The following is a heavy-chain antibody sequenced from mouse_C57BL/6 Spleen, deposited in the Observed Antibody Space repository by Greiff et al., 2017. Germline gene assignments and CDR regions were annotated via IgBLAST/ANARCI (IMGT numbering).Heavy chain of an antibody. J-gene: IGHJ2*01. V-gene: IGHV1-39*01. CDR3: ASSDGYYGRGH. Sequence: EVQLQQSGPELVKPGASVKISCKASGYSFTDYTMNWVKQSNGKSLEWIGVINPNYGTTSYTQKFKGKDTLTVDQSSSTAYMQLNSLTSEDSAVSYCASSDGYYGRGHWGQGTTLTVSS. D-gene: IGHD2-3*01. CDR2: INPNYGTT. CDR1: GYSFTDYT.